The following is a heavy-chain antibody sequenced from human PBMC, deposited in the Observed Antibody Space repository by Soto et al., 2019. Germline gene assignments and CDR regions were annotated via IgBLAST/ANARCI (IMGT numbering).Heavy chain of an antibody. CDR1: GGSISSGGYS. Sequence: QLQLQESGSGLVKPSQTLSLTCAVSGGSISSGGYSWSWIRQPPGKGLEWIGYIYHSGSTYYNPSLKSRGTISVDRSKNKFSLKLSSVTAADTAVYYCAREKGSSFSFDYWGQGTLVTVSS. V-gene: IGHV4-30-2*01. D-gene: IGHD6-13*01. J-gene: IGHJ4*02. CDR3: AREKGSSFSFDY. CDR2: IYHSGST.